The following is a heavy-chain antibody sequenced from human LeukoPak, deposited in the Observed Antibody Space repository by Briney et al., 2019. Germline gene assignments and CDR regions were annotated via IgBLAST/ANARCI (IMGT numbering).Heavy chain of an antibody. V-gene: IGHV3-9*01. CDR3: AKGFWRYDSSGYYPLFDY. CDR2: ISWNSGSI. CDR1: GFTFDDYA. Sequence: SLRLSCAASGFTFDDYAMHWVRQAPGKGLEWVSGISWNSGSIGYADSVKGRFTISRDNAKNSLYLQMNSLRAEDTALYYCAKGFWRYDSSGYYPLFDYWGQGTLVTVSS. J-gene: IGHJ4*02. D-gene: IGHD3-22*01.